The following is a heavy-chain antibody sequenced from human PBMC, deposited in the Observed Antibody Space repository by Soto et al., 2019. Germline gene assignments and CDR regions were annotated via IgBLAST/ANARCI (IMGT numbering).Heavy chain of an antibody. CDR2: IYYTGGT. D-gene: IGHD4-4*01. Sequence: SETLSLTCTVSGGSISNKYWAWIRQPPGKGLEWIGHIYYTGGTTYHPSLTSRVAISLDTSMQYFPLRLNSVTAADTAVYYCARATVQRHFDSWGQGTLVTVSS. CDR1: GGSISNKY. V-gene: IGHV4-59*01. CDR3: ARATVQRHFDS. J-gene: IGHJ4*02.